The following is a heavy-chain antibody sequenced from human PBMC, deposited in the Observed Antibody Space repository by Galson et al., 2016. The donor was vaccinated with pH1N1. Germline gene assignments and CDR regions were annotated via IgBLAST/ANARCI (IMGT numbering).Heavy chain of an antibody. Sequence: SLRLSCAASGFTFTSYAMHWVRQAPGKGLEWVAVILYDGTNEYYADSVKGRFTISRDTTQSTVCLQMNSLRTEDTAVYYCARDSEYSGHEGFHWAQGTLVIVSS. V-gene: IGHV3-30*04. J-gene: IGHJ4*02. CDR2: ILYDGTNE. CDR1: GFTFTSYA. D-gene: IGHD5-12*01. CDR3: ARDSEYSGHEGFH.